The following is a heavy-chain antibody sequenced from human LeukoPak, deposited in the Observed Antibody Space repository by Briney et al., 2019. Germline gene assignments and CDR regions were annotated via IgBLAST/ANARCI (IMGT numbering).Heavy chain of an antibody. CDR3: ARRYGEGYYFDY. V-gene: IGHV4-34*01. J-gene: IGHJ4*02. CDR2: INHSGST. D-gene: IGHD1-14*01. Sequence: PPETLSLTCAVYGGSFSGYYWSWIRQPPGKGLEWIGEINHSGSTNYNPSLKSRVTISVDTSKNQFSLKLSSVTAADTAVYYCARRYGEGYYFDYWGQGTLVTVSS. CDR1: GGSFSGYY.